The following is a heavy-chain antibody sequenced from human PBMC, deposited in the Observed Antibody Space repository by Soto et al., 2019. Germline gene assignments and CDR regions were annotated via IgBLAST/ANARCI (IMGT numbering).Heavy chain of an antibody. CDR1: GYSFTSYW. J-gene: IGHJ6*02. CDR2: IYPGDPDT. D-gene: IGHD5-18*01. V-gene: IGHV5-51*01. Sequence: PGESLKISCKGSGYSFTSYWIGWVRQMPGKGLEWMGIIYPGDPDTRYSPSFQGQVTISADKSISTAYLQWSSLKASDTAMYYCARQKIGYSYGYILNYYYGMDVWGQGTTVTVSS. CDR3: ARQKIGYSYGYILNYYYGMDV.